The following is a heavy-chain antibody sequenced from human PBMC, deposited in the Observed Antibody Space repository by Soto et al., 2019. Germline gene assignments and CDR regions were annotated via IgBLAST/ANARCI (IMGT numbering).Heavy chain of an antibody. J-gene: IGHJ4*02. Sequence: QLQLQESGPELVKPSETLSLTCTVSGGSISSSSYYWGWIRQPPVKGLEWAGSMYYSGSTYYHPSLKSRVTMSVDTSKTQFSLKLSSVTAADTAVYYCARLIRGYCSGGSCYDTYYFDYWGQGNLVTVSS. V-gene: IGHV4-39*01. CDR2: MYYSGST. CDR3: ARLIRGYCSGGSCYDTYYFDY. D-gene: IGHD2-15*01. CDR1: GGSISSSSYY.